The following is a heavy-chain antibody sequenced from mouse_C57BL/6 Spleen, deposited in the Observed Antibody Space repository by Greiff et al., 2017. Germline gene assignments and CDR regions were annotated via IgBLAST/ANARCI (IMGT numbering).Heavy chain of an antibody. D-gene: IGHD3-3*01. V-gene: IGHV1-69*01. CDR1: GYTFTSYW. CDR2: IDPSDSYT. Sequence: QVQLQQPGAELVMPGASVKLSCKASGYTFTSYWLHWVKQRPGQGLEWIGEIDPSDSYTNSNQTFKGKSTLTVDKSSSTAYMQLSSLTSEDSAVYDCARSRGTGVYFDYWGQGTTLTVSS. CDR3: ARSRGTGVYFDY. J-gene: IGHJ2*01.